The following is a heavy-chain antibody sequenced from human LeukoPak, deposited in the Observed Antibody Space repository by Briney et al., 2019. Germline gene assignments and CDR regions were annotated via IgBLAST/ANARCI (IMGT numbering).Heavy chain of an antibody. CDR2: ISAYNGNT. CDR1: GHTFTSYG. CDR3: AGGIGYYYGSGSYFVLYYFDY. D-gene: IGHD3-10*01. J-gene: IGHJ4*02. V-gene: IGHV1-18*01. Sequence: ASVKVSCKASGHTFTSYGISWVRQAPGQGLEWMGWISAYNGNTNYAQKLQGRVTMTTDTSTSTAYMELRSLRSDDTAVYYCAGGIGYYYGSGSYFVLYYFDYWGQGTLVTVSS.